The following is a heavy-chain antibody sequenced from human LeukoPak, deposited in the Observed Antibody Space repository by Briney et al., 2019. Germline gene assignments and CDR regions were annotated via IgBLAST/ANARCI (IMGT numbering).Heavy chain of an antibody. J-gene: IGHJ5*02. CDR1: GFTFSDYY. CDR3: ARNVRPSYDIWP. CDR2: ISSSGSTI. D-gene: IGHD3-9*01. Sequence: GGSLRLSCAASGFTFSDYYMSWIRQAPGKGLEWVSYISSSGSTIYYADSVKGRFTISSDNAKNSLYLQMNSLRAEDTAVYYCARNVRPSYDIWPWGQGTLVTVSS. V-gene: IGHV3-11*01.